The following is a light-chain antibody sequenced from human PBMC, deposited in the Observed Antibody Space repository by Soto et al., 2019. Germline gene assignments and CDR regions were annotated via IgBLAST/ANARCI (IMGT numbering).Light chain of an antibody. CDR1: SRDVGAYNY. J-gene: IGLJ1*01. V-gene: IGLV2-14*01. Sequence: QSVRNQPASVSGSPGQSITISCTGTSRDVGAYNYVSWYQQHPGRVPKLMIYDVSNRPSGVSNRFSGSKSGNTASLTISGLQTEDEADYYCSSYTGSSSYVFGTGTKVTVL. CDR3: SSYTGSSSYV. CDR2: DVS.